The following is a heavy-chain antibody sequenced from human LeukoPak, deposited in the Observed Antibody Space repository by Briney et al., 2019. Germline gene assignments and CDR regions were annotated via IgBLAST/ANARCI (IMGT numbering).Heavy chain of an antibody. CDR1: GFTFSSYG. J-gene: IGHJ6*03. Sequence: PGGSLRLSCAASGFTFSSYGMHWARQAPGKGLEWVAFIRYDGSNKDYADSVKGRFTISRDNSKNTLYLQMNSLRAEDTAVYYCAKDPSGGYRGFLYYYYYYMDVWGKGTTVTVSS. CDR2: IRYDGSNK. D-gene: IGHD1-26*01. V-gene: IGHV3-30*02. CDR3: AKDPSGGYRGFLYYYYYYMDV.